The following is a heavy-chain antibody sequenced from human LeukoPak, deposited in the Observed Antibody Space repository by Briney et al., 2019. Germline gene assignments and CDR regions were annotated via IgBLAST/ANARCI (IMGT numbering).Heavy chain of an antibody. V-gene: IGHV4-59*01. CDR2: ISVTGST. Sequence: SETLSLTCTASGGSISPYYWSWIRQPPGKGLEWIGYISVTGSTNYNPSLKRRGTMSVDTYENQFSLNLSYVTAADTGVYYFGRGGELLYLGESISPESWFDPWGQGTLVTVSS. J-gene: IGHJ5*02. D-gene: IGHD3-10*01. CDR1: GGSISPYY. CDR3: GRGGELLYLGESISPESWFDP.